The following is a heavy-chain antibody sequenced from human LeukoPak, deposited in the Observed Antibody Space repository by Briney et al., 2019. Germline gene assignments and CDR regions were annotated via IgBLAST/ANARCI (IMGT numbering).Heavy chain of an antibody. Sequence: ASVKVSCKAPGYTFTGYYMHCVREAPGQGLEWIGRINPNSGGTNYAQKFQGRLTMTRDTSISTAYMELSRLRADDTAVYYCARDSGSYWDFQHWGQGTLVTVSS. V-gene: IGHV1-2*06. CDR1: GYTFTGYY. CDR3: ARDSGSYWDFQH. CDR2: INPNSGGT. D-gene: IGHD1-26*01. J-gene: IGHJ1*01.